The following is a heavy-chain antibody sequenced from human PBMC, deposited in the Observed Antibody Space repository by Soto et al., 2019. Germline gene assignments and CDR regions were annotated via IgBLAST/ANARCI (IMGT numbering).Heavy chain of an antibody. Sequence: SETLSLTCTVSGGSISSSRYYWGWIRQPPGKGLEWIGTIYYSGNTYYNPSLKSRVIISVDTSKNQFSLKLSSVTAADTAVYYCASPVVVTAFDAFHIWGQPTMVTVS. J-gene: IGHJ3*02. D-gene: IGHD2-21*02. CDR1: GGSISSSRYY. CDR3: ASPVVVTAFDAFHI. V-gene: IGHV4-39*01. CDR2: IYYSGNT.